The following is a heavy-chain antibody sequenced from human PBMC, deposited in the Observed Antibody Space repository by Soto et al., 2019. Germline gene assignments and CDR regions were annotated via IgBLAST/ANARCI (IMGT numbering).Heavy chain of an antibody. CDR1: GYTFTRYY. J-gene: IGHJ4*02. V-gene: IGHV1-46*03. Sequence: QVQLVQSGAEVKKPGASVKLSCKTSGYTFTRYYMHWVRQAPGQGLEWMGLINPSGRTTRYAQRCQGRVTMTRDTSTSTLYMELSSLRSEDTAVYYCAGDQAYCGGDCPFEYWGQGTLVTVSS. CDR2: INPSGRTT. CDR3: AGDQAYCGGDCPFEY. D-gene: IGHD2-21*02.